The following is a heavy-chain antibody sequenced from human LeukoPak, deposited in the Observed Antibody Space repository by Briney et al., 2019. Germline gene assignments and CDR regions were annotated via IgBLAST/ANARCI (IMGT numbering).Heavy chain of an antibody. V-gene: IGHV3-23*01. J-gene: IGHJ4*02. CDR1: GFTFSSYA. D-gene: IGHD3-22*01. Sequence: GGSLRLSCAASGFTFSSYAMSWVRQAPGKGLAWVSAISGSGGSTYYADSVKGRFTISRDNSKNTLYLQMNSLRAEDTAVYYCAREGRYYYDSSGFDYWGQGTLVTVSS. CDR3: AREGRYYYDSSGFDY. CDR2: ISGSGGST.